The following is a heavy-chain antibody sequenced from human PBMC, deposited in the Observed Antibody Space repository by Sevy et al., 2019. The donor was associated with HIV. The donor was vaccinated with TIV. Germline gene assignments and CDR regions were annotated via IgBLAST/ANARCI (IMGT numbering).Heavy chain of an antibody. V-gene: IGHV4-38-2*02. D-gene: IGHD5-18*01. CDR3: ARDTAMATSAYYYGMDV. Sequence: SETLSLTCAVSGYSISSGYYWGWIRQPPGKGLEWIGSIYHSGSTYYNPSLNSRVTISVDTSKNQFTLKLSSVTAADTAVYYCARDTAMATSAYYYGMDVWGQGTTVTVSS. CDR1: GYSISSGYY. CDR2: IYHSGST. J-gene: IGHJ6*02.